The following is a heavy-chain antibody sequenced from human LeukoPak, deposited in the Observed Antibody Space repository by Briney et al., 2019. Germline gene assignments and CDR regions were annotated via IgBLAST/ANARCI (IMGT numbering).Heavy chain of an antibody. D-gene: IGHD5-12*01. V-gene: IGHV3-20*04. CDR2: INWNGGST. CDR1: GFTFDDYG. Sequence: AGSLRLSCAASGFTFDDYGMSWVRQAAGKGLEWDSGINWNGGSTGYADSVKGRFTISRDNAKNSLYLQMISLRIEDTALYYCARDSGSGWFDPWGQGTLVTVSS. J-gene: IGHJ5*02. CDR3: ARDSGSGWFDP.